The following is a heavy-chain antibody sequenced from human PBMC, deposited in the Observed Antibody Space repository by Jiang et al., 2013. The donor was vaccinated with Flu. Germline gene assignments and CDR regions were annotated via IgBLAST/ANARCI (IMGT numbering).Heavy chain of an antibody. D-gene: IGHD2-2*01. V-gene: IGHV3-48*04. Sequence: GLEWVSYISSSSSTIYYADSVKGRFTISRDNAKNSLYLQMNSLRAEDTAVYYCAIDIVVVPAATDYWGQGTLVTVSS. CDR3: AIDIVVVPAATDY. CDR2: ISSSSSTI. J-gene: IGHJ4*02.